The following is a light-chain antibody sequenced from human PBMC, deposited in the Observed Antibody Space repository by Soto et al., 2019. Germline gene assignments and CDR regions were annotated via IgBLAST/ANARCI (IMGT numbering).Light chain of an antibody. CDR3: QQYYSTPGT. CDR2: WAS. CDR1: QSVLYSSNNKNY. Sequence: DIVMTQSPDSLAVSLGERDTINCKSSQSVLYSSNNKNYLAWYQQKPGQPPKLLIYWASTRESGVPDRFSGSGSGTDFTLTISSLQAEDVAVYYCQQYYSTPGTFGQGTKLEIK. V-gene: IGKV4-1*01. J-gene: IGKJ2*01.